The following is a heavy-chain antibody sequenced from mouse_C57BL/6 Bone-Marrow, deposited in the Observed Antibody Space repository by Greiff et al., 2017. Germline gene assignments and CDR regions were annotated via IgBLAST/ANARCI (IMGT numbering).Heavy chain of an antibody. Sequence: QVPLQQPGAELVMPGASVKLSCKASGYTFTSYWMHWVKQRPGQGLEWIGEIDPSDSYTNYNQTFKGQSTLTVDKSSSTAYMQLSSLTSEDSAVYYCARDYDYDGGDYFDYWGQGTTLTVSS. D-gene: IGHD2-4*01. CDR1: GYTFTSYW. CDR3: ARDYDYDGGDYFDY. V-gene: IGHV1-69*01. J-gene: IGHJ2*01. CDR2: IDPSDSYT.